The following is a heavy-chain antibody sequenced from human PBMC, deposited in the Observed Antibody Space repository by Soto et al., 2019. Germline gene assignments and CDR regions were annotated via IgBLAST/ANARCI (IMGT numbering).Heavy chain of an antibody. CDR2: ISYDGSNK. D-gene: IGHD3-22*01. Sequence: GGSLRLSCAASGFTFSSYAMHWVRQAPGKGLEWVAVISYDGSNKYYADSVKGRFTISRDNSKNTLYLQMNSLRAEDTAVCYCARDYYDSSGPYYGGEGYWGQGTLVTVS. J-gene: IGHJ4*02. V-gene: IGHV3-30-3*01. CDR1: GFTFSSYA. CDR3: ARDYYDSSGPYYGGEGY.